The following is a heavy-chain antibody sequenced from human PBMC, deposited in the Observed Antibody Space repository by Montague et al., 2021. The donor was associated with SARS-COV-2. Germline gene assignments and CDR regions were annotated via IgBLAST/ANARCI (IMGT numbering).Heavy chain of an antibody. V-gene: IGHV4-34*01. Sequence: SETLSLTCAVYGGSFSGYYWSWIRQPPGKGLEWIGSIYYTGNTYYNPSXXSRVTISVVTSKNHFTLKLSSVTAAETAVCYCARLKRYFDSSGSPSAFDFWGQGTKVTVSS. CDR1: GGSFSGYY. J-gene: IGHJ3*01. CDR3: ARLKRYFDSSGSPSAFDF. D-gene: IGHD3-22*01. CDR2: IYYTGNT.